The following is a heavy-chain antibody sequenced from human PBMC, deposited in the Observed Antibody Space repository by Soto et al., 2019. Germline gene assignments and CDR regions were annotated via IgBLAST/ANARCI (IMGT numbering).Heavy chain of an antibody. D-gene: IGHD6-13*01. V-gene: IGHV3-30*18. J-gene: IGHJ4*02. CDR3: AKEGGYSSTTTRFDY. CDR2: ISYDGSNK. CDR1: GFPYRRLG. Sequence: GGSLRLSCAASGFPYRRLGLHWVRQAPGKGLEWVAVISYDGSNKYYADSVKGQFTISRDNSKNMLYLQMNSLRAEDTAVYYCAKEGGYSSTTTRFDYWGQGTLVTVSS.